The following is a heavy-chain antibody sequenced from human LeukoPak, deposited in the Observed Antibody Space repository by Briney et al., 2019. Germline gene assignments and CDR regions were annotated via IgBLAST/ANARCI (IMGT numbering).Heavy chain of an antibody. Sequence: KSSETLSLTCAVSGGSISSGGYSWSWIRQPPGKGLEWIGYIYHSGSTYYNPSLKSRVTISVDRSKNQFSLKLRSVTAADTAVYYCARSSSWYVGYQHWGQGTLVTVSS. CDR1: GGSISSGGYS. CDR3: ARSSSWYVGYQH. V-gene: IGHV4-30-2*01. CDR2: IYHSGST. D-gene: IGHD6-13*01. J-gene: IGHJ1*01.